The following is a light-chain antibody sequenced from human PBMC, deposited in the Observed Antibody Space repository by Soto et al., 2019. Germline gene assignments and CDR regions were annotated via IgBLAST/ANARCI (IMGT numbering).Light chain of an antibody. J-gene: IGKJ2*01. V-gene: IGKV3-20*01. Sequence: ENVLTQSPGTLSLSPGERATLSCRASQNVDNNFLAWNQHKPGQAPRLLIYGASIRAAAIPDRFSGSGSGTDFTLTISRLEPEDFAVYHCQQYGILPYTFGQGTKLDIK. CDR1: QNVDNNF. CDR2: GAS. CDR3: QQYGILPYT.